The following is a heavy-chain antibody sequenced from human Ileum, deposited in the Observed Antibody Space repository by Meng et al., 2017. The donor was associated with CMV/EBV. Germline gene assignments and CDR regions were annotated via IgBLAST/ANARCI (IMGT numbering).Heavy chain of an antibody. Sequence: AQLQQWGVSLLQPSETLSLTCAVYGGSFSGSYWSWIRQFPGKGLEWMGELNHSGSTNYNPSLKSRVTISADTSKKWFSLKVSSVTAADTAVYYCAREAVGVENGDYADYWGQGILVTVSS. J-gene: IGHJ4*02. D-gene: IGHD4-17*01. CDR2: LNHSGST. V-gene: IGHV4-34*01. CDR3: AREAVGVENGDYADY. CDR1: GGSFSGSY.